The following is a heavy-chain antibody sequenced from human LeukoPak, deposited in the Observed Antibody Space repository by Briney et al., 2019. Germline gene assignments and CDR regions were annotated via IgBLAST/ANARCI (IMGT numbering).Heavy chain of an antibody. CDR3: AVEMAYPQRKGDFDY. V-gene: IGHV4-4*07. CDR2: IYTTGST. D-gene: IGHD5-24*01. J-gene: IGHJ4*02. CDR1: GDSISSDY. Sequence: SETLSLTCSVSGDSISSDYWSWIRQLAGKGLEWIGRIYTTGSTNYNPSLKSRVTMSVDMSKNQFSLKLSSVTAADTAVYYCAVEMAYPQRKGDFDYWGQGTLVTVSS.